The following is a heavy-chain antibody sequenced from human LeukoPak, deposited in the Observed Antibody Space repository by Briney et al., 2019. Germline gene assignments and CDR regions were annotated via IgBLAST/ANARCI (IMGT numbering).Heavy chain of an antibody. J-gene: IGHJ4*02. V-gene: IGHV3-30*18. Sequence: GGSLRLSCAASGFTFDNYGMHYVRQAPGKGLEWLAVISDDGRNKKYADSVRGRFTISRDDSNNTLYLQMNSLRAEDTGVYYCAKDRETTASGTFDYWGQGTLVTVSS. CDR2: ISDDGRNK. D-gene: IGHD1-1*01. CDR1: GFTFDNYG. CDR3: AKDRETTASGTFDY.